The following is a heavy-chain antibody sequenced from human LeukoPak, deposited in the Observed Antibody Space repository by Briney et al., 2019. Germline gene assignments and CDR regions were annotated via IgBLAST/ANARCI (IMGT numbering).Heavy chain of an antibody. CDR2: IRYDGSNK. J-gene: IGHJ4*02. V-gene: IGHV3-30*02. CDR3: AKGYYYDSSGYLDY. D-gene: IGHD3-22*01. Sequence: GGSLRLSCAASGFTFSSYGMHWVRQAPGKGLEWVAFIRYDGSNKYYADSVKGRFTISRDNSKNTLYLQMNSLRAEDTAVYYCAKGYYYDSSGYLDYWGQGTLVTVSS. CDR1: GFTFSSYG.